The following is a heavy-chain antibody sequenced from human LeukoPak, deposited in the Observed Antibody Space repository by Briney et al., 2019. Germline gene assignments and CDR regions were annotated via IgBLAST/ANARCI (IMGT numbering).Heavy chain of an antibody. J-gene: IGHJ4*02. D-gene: IGHD6-13*01. CDR1: GFTFSTYA. CDR3: VRRAPGYSSSWLDY. V-gene: IGHV3-64*01. Sequence: GGSLRLSCAASGFTFSTYAMHWVRQAPGKGLEYVSAISSSGGSTFYANSVKGRFTISRDNFKNTLYLQMGSLRAEDMALYYCVRRAPGYSSSWLDYWGQGTLVTVSS. CDR2: ISSSGGST.